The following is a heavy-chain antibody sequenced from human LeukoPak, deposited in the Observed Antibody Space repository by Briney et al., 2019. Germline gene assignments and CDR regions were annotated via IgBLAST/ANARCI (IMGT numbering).Heavy chain of an antibody. Sequence: PGGSLRLSCAASGFTFSSYSMNWVRQAPGKGLEWVSVIYSGGSTYYADSVKGRFTISRDNSKNTLYLQMNSLRAEDTAVYYCARDGYSYGYGFDYWGQGTLVTVSS. CDR1: GFTFSSYS. V-gene: IGHV3-53*01. CDR3: ARDGYSYGYGFDY. D-gene: IGHD5-18*01. J-gene: IGHJ4*02. CDR2: IYSGGST.